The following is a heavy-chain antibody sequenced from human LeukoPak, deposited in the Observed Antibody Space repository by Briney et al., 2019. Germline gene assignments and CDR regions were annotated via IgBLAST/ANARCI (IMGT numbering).Heavy chain of an antibody. Sequence: PGGSLRLSCAASGFTFSSYVMSWVRQAPGKGLEWVSGISNSGGSTYYADSVKGRFTISRDNSKNTLYLQMNSLRAEDTAVYYCARDFGTTVTTFGAVDIWGQGTKVIVSS. D-gene: IGHD4-17*01. CDR2: ISNSGGST. J-gene: IGHJ3*02. CDR1: GFTFSSYV. CDR3: ARDFGTTVTTFGAVDI. V-gene: IGHV3-23*01.